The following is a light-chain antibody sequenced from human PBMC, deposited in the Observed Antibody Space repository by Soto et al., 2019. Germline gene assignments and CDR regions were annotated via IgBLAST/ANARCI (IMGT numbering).Light chain of an antibody. Sequence: DIQMTQSPSTLSASVGDTVTVTCRASQSVSGWLAWYQQKPGEAPKLLIYDASSLAGGVPSRFSGSGSGTEFTLTSSSRQPDDFASFYCQEYDSYTWTFVQGTKVDIK. J-gene: IGKJ1*01. V-gene: IGKV1-5*01. CDR2: DAS. CDR1: QSVSGW. CDR3: QEYDSYTWT.